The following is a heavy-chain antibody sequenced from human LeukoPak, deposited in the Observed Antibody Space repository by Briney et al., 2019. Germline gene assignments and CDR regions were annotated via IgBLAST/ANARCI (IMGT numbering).Heavy chain of an antibody. J-gene: IGHJ4*02. V-gene: IGHV3-30*02. D-gene: IGHD5-18*01. CDR3: AKEFVKNSYGSSPFDY. CDR2: IRYDGSNK. Sequence: PGRSLRLSCAASGFTFNNYGMHWVRQAPGKGLEWVAFIRYDGSNKYYADSVKGRFTISRDNSKNTLYLQMNSLRAEDTAVYYCAKEFVKNSYGSSPFDYWGQGTLVTVSS. CDR1: GFTFNNYG.